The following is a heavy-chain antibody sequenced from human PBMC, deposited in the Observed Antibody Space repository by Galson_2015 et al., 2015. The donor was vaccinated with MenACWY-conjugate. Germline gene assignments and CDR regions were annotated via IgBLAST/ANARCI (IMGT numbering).Heavy chain of an antibody. D-gene: IGHD1-26*01. Sequence: SLRLSCAASGFIFNTYWMHWVRQAPGKGLVWVSRINPGGSSTPYAASVKDRSTISRDTARNRLCLQMNRLRPEDTAVFYCAKTRGASFYFDSWGQGTLVTVSS. CDR1: GFIFNTYW. CDR2: INPGGSST. V-gene: IGHV3-74*03. CDR3: AKTRGASFYFDS. J-gene: IGHJ4*02.